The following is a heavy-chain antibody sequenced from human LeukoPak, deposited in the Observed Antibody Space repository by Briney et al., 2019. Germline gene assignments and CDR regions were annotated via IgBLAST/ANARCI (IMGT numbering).Heavy chain of an antibody. CDR2: VYYSGST. V-gene: IGHV4-59*08. J-gene: IGHJ4*02. D-gene: IGHD3-16*01. CDR3: ARGGMAAVFDY. Sequence: PSETLSLTCTVSGGSISTSFWSWIRQPPGKRLEWIGYVYYSGSTNYSHSLKSRVTISVDTSKNQFSLKLTSVTAADTAVYYCARGGMAAVFDYWGQGTLVTVYS. CDR1: GGSISTSF.